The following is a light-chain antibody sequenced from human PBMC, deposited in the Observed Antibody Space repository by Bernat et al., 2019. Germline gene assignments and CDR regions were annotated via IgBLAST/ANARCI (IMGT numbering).Light chain of an antibody. Sequence: DVVMTQSPLSLTVTLGQPASISCRSSQGLVYFTGNTYLNWFLQRPGQPPRRLIYQVSNRDSGVLDRFSGSGSGTEFTLKISRVEAEDVGVYYCMQGTHWPFNFGGGTKVEIK. J-gene: IGKJ4*01. CDR1: QGLVYFTGNTY. CDR2: QVS. CDR3: MQGTHWPFN. V-gene: IGKV2-30*01.